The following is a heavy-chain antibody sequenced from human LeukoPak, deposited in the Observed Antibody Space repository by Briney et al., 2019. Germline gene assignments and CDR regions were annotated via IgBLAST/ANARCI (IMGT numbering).Heavy chain of an antibody. CDR1: GFTFSSYG. Sequence: GGSLRLSCAASGFTFSSYGMSWVRQAPGKGLEWVSAISATGGTTYYADSVKGRFAISRDNSKNTLYLQMNSLRAEDTAIYYCAKNGDRGAYCSGGSCYPYYYYYIDVWGKGTTVTISS. J-gene: IGHJ6*03. V-gene: IGHV3-23*01. D-gene: IGHD2-15*01. CDR2: ISATGGTT. CDR3: AKNGDRGAYCSGGSCYPYYYYYIDV.